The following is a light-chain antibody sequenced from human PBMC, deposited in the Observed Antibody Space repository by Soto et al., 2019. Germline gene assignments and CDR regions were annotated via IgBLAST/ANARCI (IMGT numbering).Light chain of an antibody. CDR1: SSNIGNNP. V-gene: IGLV1-44*01. CDR2: SNS. Sequence: QSVLTQPPSASGTPGQRVTISCSGSSSNIGNNPVNWFRQFPGTAPKLLIYSNSHRPSGVPDRFSGSKSGTSASLAIGGLQSEDEADYYCAAWDDSLTGSWVFGGGTQLTVL. CDR3: AAWDDSLTGSWV. J-gene: IGLJ7*01.